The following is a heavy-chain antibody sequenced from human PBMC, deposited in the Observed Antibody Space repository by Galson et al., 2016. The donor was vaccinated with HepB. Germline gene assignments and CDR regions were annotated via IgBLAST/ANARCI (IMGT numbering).Heavy chain of an antibody. Sequence: SLRLSCAASGFTFNNYALSWVRQAPGKGLEWVSSISRSGDSTDYADSVKGRFIISRDNTKNTLSLQMNSLRAEDTAVYYCVQGSTAPAVWGKGTTVTVSS. D-gene: IGHD2-2*01. J-gene: IGHJ6*04. CDR3: VQGSTAPAV. V-gene: IGHV3-23*01. CDR2: ISRSGDST. CDR1: GFTFNNYA.